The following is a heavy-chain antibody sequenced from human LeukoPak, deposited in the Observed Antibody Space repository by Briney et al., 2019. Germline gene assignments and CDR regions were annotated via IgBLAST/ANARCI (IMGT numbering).Heavy chain of an antibody. CDR1: GYTFTSYD. D-gene: IGHD3-10*01. Sequence: ASVKVSCKASGYTFTSYDINWVRQATGQGLEWMGWMNPNSGNTGYAQKFQGRVTITRNTSTSTAYMELSSLRSEDTAVYYCARSLTGRGSLRYFDYWGQGTLVTVSS. J-gene: IGHJ4*02. CDR3: ARSLTGRGSLRYFDY. V-gene: IGHV1-8*03. CDR2: MNPNSGNT.